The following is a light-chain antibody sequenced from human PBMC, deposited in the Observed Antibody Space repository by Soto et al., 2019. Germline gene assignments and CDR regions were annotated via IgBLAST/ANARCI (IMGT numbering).Light chain of an antibody. CDR3: SSYSTSATVYV. CDR1: SSDVDNGYNS. V-gene: IGLV2-14*01. J-gene: IGLJ1*01. CDR2: EVR. Sequence: HPASVTGSPGHSITIPCTGSSSDVDNGYNSVSWYQQHPGKAPKLMIYEVRNRPSGVSNRFSGSTSGNTASLTISGLQAEDEADYHCSSYSTSATVYVFGTGTKVTVL.